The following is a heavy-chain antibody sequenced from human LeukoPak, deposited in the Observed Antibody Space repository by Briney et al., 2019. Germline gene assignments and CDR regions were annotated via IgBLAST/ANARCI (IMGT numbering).Heavy chain of an antibody. Sequence: SETLSLTCTVSGGSISSSSYYWGWIRQPPGKGLEWIGSIYYSGSTYYNPSLKSRVTISVDTSKTQFSLKLSSVTAADTAVYYCATMDIVATAIDYWGQGTLVTVSS. J-gene: IGHJ4*02. CDR1: GGSISSSSYY. CDR2: IYYSGST. V-gene: IGHV4-39*07. CDR3: ATMDIVATAIDY. D-gene: IGHD5-12*01.